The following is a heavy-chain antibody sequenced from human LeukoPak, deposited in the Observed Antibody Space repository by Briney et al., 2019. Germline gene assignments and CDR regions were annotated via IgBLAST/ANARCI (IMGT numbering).Heavy chain of an antibody. D-gene: IGHD1-26*01. CDR3: ARVAARSWEPGEIDY. CDR1: GGSISSYY. CDR2: IYYSGST. Sequence: SETLSLTCTVSGGSISSYYWSWIRQPPGKGLEWIGYIYYSGSTNYNPSLKSRVTISVDTSKNQFSLKLSSVTAADTAVYYCARVAARSWEPGEIDYWGQGTLVTVSS. J-gene: IGHJ4*02. V-gene: IGHV4-59*01.